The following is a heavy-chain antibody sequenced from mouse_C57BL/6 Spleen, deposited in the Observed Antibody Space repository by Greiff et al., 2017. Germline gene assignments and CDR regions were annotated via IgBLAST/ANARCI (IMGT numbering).Heavy chain of an antibody. CDR3: ARDYDGNFDY. V-gene: IGHV3-6*01. J-gene: IGHJ2*01. D-gene: IGHD2-12*01. CDR1: GYSITSGYY. Sequence: EVKLQESGPGLVKPSQSLSLTCSVTGYSITSGYYWNWIRQFPGNKLEWMGYISYDGSNNYNPSLKNRISITRDTSKNQFFLKLNSVTTEDTATYYCARDYDGNFDYWGQGTTLTVSS. CDR2: ISYDGSN.